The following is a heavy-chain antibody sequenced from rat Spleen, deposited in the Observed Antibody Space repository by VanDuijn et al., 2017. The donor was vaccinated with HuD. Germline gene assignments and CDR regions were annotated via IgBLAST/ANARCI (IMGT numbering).Heavy chain of an antibody. CDR3: VRANRESYAHFDY. J-gene: IGHJ2*01. Sequence: QVQLKESGPGLVQPSQTLSLTCTVSGFSLTSNSVSWVRQPPGKGLEWMGRMRYDGDTSYNSTLKSRLSISRDTSKSQVFLNVNSLQTEDTATYYCVRANRESYAHFDYWGQGVMVTVSS. D-gene: IGHD1-12*01. V-gene: IGHV2-63*01. CDR2: MRYDGDT. CDR1: GFSLTSNS.